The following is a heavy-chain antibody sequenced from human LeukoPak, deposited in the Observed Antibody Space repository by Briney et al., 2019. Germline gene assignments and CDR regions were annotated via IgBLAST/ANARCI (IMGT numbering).Heavy chain of an antibody. Sequence: PSETLSLTCTVSGHFISSYYWIWIRHPAEKGLEWIERIYTSGSTDYNHSLKSRVTMSVDTSKNQFSLKLSSVTAADTAVYYYARDKTAGTIFGEDCGQGSLVTVSS. D-gene: IGHD3-3*01. CDR2: IYTSGST. V-gene: IGHV4-4*07. J-gene: IGHJ4*02. CDR3: ARDKTAGTIFGED. CDR1: GHFISSYY.